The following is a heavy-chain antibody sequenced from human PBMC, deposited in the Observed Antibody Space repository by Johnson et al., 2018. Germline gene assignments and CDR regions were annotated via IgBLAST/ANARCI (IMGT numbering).Heavy chain of an antibody. D-gene: IGHD2-2*02. CDR2: ITWNGNSA. V-gene: IGHV3-20*01. J-gene: IGHJ6*02. CDR3: RRERYCASTSCYRGRPYYYHAMDV. Sequence: VRLVESGGGVVRPGGSLRLSCTASGFTFEDYGMSWVRQAPGKGRAWVSGITWNGNSATYADSVKGRFTVSSDKAKNSLYLQMNSPRPEEPALYHCRRERYCASTSCYRGRPYYYHAMDVWGQGTTVTVSS. CDR1: GFTFEDYG.